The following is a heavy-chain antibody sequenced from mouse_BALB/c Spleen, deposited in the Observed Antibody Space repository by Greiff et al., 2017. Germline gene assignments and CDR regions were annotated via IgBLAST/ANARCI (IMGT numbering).Heavy chain of an antibody. J-gene: IGHJ1*01. CDR2: INSNGGST. CDR1: GFTFSSYG. Sequence: DVKLVESGGGLVQPGGSLKLSCAASGFTFSSYGMSWVRQTPDKRLELVATINSNGGSTYYPDSVKGRFTISRDNAKNTLYLQMSSLKSEDTAMYYCARDGGDGDWYFDVWGAGTTVTVSS. CDR3: ARDGGDGDWYFDV. V-gene: IGHV5-6-3*01.